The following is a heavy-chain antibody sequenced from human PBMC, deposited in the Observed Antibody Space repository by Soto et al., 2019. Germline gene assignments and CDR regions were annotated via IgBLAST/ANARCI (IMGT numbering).Heavy chain of an antibody. Sequence: GLEWMGWNSAYNGNTNYAQKLQGRVTMTTDTSTSTAYMELRSVRSDHTAVYYCSRVGGRKSGSLTAFDIWGQGTIVTVTS. J-gene: IGHJ3*02. V-gene: IGHV1-18*01. D-gene: IGHD1-26*01. CDR3: SRVGGRKSGSLTAFDI. CDR2: NSAYNGNT.